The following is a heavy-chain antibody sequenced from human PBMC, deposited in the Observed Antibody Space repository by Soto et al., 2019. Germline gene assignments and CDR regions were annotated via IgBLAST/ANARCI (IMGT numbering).Heavy chain of an antibody. CDR2: IYHSGST. CDR3: ARGLFRVRGVTAFDI. Sequence: QLQLQESGSGLVKPSQTLSLTCAVSGGSISSGGYSWSWIRQPPGKGLEWIGYIYHSGSTYYNPSLKSRVTISVDSSKNQFSLKLSSVTAADTAVYYCARGLFRVRGVTAFDIWGQGTMVTVSS. CDR1: GGSISSGGYS. J-gene: IGHJ3*02. V-gene: IGHV4-30-2*01. D-gene: IGHD3-10*01.